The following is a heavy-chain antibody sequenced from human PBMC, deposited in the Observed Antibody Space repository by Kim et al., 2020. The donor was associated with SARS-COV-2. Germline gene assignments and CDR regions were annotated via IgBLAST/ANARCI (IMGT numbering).Heavy chain of an antibody. J-gene: IGHJ4*02. CDR1: GYTFTSYA. Sequence: ASVKVSCKASGYTFTSYAMDWVRQAPGQRLEWMGWINAGNGNTKYSQKFQGRVTITRDTSASTAYMELSSLRSEDTAVYYCARGDRFTMLRGVIQYYFDYWGQGTLVTVSS. CDR2: INAGNGNT. D-gene: IGHD3-10*01. CDR3: ARGDRFTMLRGVIQYYFDY. V-gene: IGHV1-3*01.